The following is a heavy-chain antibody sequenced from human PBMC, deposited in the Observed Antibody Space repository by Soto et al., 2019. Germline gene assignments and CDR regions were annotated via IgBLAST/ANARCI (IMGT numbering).Heavy chain of an antibody. Sequence: EVQLAESGGGMVQPGGSRRLSCVASGFTFRGYDMNWVRQAPGKGLEYVSSISSNGGTTYYGNSVKGRFTISRDNSKNTLYLQMGSLRAEDMAVYYCVRRVSGNYDYWGQGTLVTVSS. J-gene: IGHJ4*02. V-gene: IGHV3-64*01. CDR3: VRRVSGNYDY. D-gene: IGHD1-7*01. CDR1: GFTFRGYD. CDR2: ISSNGGTT.